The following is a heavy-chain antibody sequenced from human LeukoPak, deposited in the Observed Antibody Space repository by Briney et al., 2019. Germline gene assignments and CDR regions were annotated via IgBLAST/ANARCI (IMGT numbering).Heavy chain of an antibody. V-gene: IGHV4-59*01. J-gene: IGHJ4*02. CDR3: ARTRSFEIDFWSGYAPLYFDY. D-gene: IGHD3-3*01. Sequence: PSETLSLTCTVSGGSISSYYWSWIRQPPGKGLEWIGYIYYSGSTNYNPSLKSRVTISVDTSKNQFSLKLSSVTAADTAVYYCARTRSFEIDFWSGYAPLYFDYWGQGTLVTVSS. CDR1: GGSISSYY. CDR2: IYYSGST.